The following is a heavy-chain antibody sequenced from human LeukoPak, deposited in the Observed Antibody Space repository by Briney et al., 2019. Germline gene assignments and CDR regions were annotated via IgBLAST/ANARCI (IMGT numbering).Heavy chain of an antibody. D-gene: IGHD6-13*01. V-gene: IGHV3-23*01. CDR3: ARDSSSWNDFDY. CDR2: ISGNGGST. CDR1: GFTLSSYA. Sequence: PGGSLRLSRAASGFTLSSYAMSSARQAPGKGLDWVSSISGNGGSTYYADSVKGRFTISRDNSEDTLYLQMNSLRAEDTAVYYCARDSSSWNDFDYWGQGTLVTVSS. J-gene: IGHJ4*02.